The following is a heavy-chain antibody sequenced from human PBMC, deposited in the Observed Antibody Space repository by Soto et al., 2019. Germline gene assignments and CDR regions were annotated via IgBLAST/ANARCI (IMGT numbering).Heavy chain of an antibody. V-gene: IGHV5-51*01. CDR3: ARHHSTMAHDY. D-gene: IGHD2-8*01. CDR1: GYSFTSYW. J-gene: IGHJ4*02. Sequence: GESLKISCRASGYSFTSYWIAWVRQMPGKGLEWMGIIYPGDSDTRYSPSFQGQVTISADKSINTTYLQWSSLKASDTAMYYCARHHSTMAHDYWGQGTPVTVSS. CDR2: IYPGDSDT.